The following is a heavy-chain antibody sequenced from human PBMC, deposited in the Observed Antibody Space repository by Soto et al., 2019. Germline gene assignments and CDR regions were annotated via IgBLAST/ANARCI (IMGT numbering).Heavy chain of an antibody. CDR2: INAGNGNT. V-gene: IGHV1-3*01. D-gene: IGHD7-27*01. CDR3: ARDGSPLGFYDYYYMDV. J-gene: IGHJ6*03. CDR1: GYTFTSYA. Sequence: QVQLVQSGAEVKKPGASVKVSCKASGYTFTSYAMHWVRQAPGQRLEWMGWINAGNGNTKYSQKFQGRVTITRDTSASTAYMELSSLRSEDTAVYYCARDGSPLGFYDYYYMDVWGKGTTVTVSS.